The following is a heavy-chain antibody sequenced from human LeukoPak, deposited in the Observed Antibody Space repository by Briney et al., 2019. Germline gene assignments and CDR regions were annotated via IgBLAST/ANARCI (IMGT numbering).Heavy chain of an antibody. J-gene: IGHJ4*02. CDR1: GFTFSSYW. CDR3: AKAPMDTALVLLFDY. CDR2: INSDGSST. V-gene: IGHV3-74*01. Sequence: GGSLRLTCAASGFTFSSYWMHWVRQAPGKGLVWVSRINSDGSSTSYADSVKGRFTISRDNSKNTLYLQMNSLRAEDTAVYYCAKAPMDTALVLLFDYWGQGTLVTVSS. D-gene: IGHD5-18*01.